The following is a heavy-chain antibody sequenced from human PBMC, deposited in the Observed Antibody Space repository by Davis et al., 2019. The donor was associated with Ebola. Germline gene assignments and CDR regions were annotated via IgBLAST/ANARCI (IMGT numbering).Heavy chain of an antibody. CDR1: GYSFTSYW. J-gene: IGHJ4*02. CDR2: IYPGDSDT. D-gene: IGHD3-3*01. Sequence: GESLKISCKGSGYSFTSYWLGWVRQMPGKGLEWMGIIYPGDSDTRYSPSFQGQVTISADKSISTAYLQWSSLKASDTAMYYCASGITIFGVVTHGPWAFDIWGQGTLVTVSS. CDR3: ASGITIFGVVTHGPWAFDI. V-gene: IGHV5-51*01.